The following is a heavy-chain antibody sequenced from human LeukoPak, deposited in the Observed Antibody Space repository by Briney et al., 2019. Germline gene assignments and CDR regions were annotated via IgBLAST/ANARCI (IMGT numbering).Heavy chain of an antibody. D-gene: IGHD3-22*01. CDR3: ARDRIWYYDSSGYYGDY. V-gene: IGHV3-21*01. Sequence: GGSLRLSCVASGFTFSSYSMNWVRQAPGKGLEWVSSISSSSSYIYYADSVKGRFTISRDNAKNSLYLQMNSLRAEDTAVYYCARDRIWYYDSSGYYGDYWGRGTLVTVSS. J-gene: IGHJ4*02. CDR2: ISSSSSYI. CDR1: GFTFSSYS.